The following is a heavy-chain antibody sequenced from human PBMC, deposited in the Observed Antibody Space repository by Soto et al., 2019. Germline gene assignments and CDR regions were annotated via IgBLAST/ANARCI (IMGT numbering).Heavy chain of an antibody. CDR1: GFRFEQYV. J-gene: IGHJ4*02. D-gene: IGHD3-10*01. Sequence: VQVVASGGGLVQPGRSLRLSCAVSGFRFEQYVMHWVRQGPGKGLECVSTVSPTGDTVAYAASVEGRFTVSRDNAKNSLYLQMYSLKGDDTAFYYCLKDAPNGSIDDWGQGTLVTVSS. CDR2: VSPTGDTV. CDR3: LKDAPNGSIDD. V-gene: IGHV3-9*01.